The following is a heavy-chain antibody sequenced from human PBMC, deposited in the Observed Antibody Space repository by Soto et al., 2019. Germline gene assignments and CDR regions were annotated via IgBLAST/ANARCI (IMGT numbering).Heavy chain of an antibody. CDR3: AADRPVTTDAFDI. Sequence: QMQLVQSGPEVKKPGTSVKVSCKASGFTFTISAVQWVRQARGQRLEWIGWIVVGSGNTNYAQKFQERVTITRDMSTSTAYMELSSLRSEDTAVYYCAADRPVTTDAFDIWGQGTMVTVSS. D-gene: IGHD4-17*01. J-gene: IGHJ3*02. V-gene: IGHV1-58*01. CDR2: IVVGSGNT. CDR1: GFTFTISA.